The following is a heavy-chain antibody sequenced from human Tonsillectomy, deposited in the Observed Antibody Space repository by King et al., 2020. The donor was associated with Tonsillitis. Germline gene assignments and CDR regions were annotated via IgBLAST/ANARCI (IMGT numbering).Heavy chain of an antibody. CDR2: IYHSGSI. Sequence: QLQLQESGPGLVKSSETLSLTCSVSGGSIRSFFWSWVRQPAGKGLEWIGHIYHSGSIKYNPSLKSRVTMSIDTSKNQISLRLTSVTAADTAVYYCATLPDYWGQGTLVTVSS. J-gene: IGHJ4*02. V-gene: IGHV4-4*07. CDR1: GGSIRSFF. CDR3: ATLPDY.